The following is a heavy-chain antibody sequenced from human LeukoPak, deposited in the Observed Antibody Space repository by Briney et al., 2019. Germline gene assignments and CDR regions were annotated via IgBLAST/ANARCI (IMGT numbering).Heavy chain of an antibody. J-gene: IGHJ4*02. CDR1: GGSISSGGYY. CDR2: IYHSGST. CDR3: ARVGREGTFD. V-gene: IGHV4-30-2*01. Sequence: SETLSLTCTVSGGSISSGGYYWSWIRQPPGKGLEWIGYIYHSGSTYYNPSLKSRVSISVDRSKNQFSLKLSSVTAADTAVYYCARVGREGTFDWGQGTLVTVSS. D-gene: IGHD3-10*01.